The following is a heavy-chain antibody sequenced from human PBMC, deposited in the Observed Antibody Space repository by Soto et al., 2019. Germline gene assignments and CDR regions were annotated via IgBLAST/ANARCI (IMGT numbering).Heavy chain of an antibody. CDR1: GYTFTSYG. J-gene: IGHJ3*02. Sequence: ASEKVSCKASGYTFTSYGISWVRQAPGQRNEWMGWISAYNGNTNYAQKLQGRFTMTTDTSTSTAYLGLRSLRSDDTAVYYCARVEGNYYDSSGYWVPFDSRGQGTMVTVSS. CDR3: ARVEGNYYDSSGYWVPFDS. D-gene: IGHD3-22*01. V-gene: IGHV1-18*01. CDR2: ISAYNGNT.